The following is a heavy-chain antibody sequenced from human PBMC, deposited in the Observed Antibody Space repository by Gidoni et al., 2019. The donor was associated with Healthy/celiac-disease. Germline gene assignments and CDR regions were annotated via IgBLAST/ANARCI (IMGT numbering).Heavy chain of an antibody. D-gene: IGHD3-22*01. J-gene: IGHJ4*02. CDR3: ARPYYYESSGYYC. CDR1: AYSFTSYW. V-gene: IGHV5-51*01. CDR2: IYPGGAGT. Sequence: EVSRLQSGGVVTTPGVSPTISFRVYAYSFTSYWIGWVCQMPGKGLKWMGIIYPGGAGTRYGPSFQGQDTIAADEASSTACLQGGSLKAADTARYYCARPYYYESSGYYCWGQGTLVTVSS.